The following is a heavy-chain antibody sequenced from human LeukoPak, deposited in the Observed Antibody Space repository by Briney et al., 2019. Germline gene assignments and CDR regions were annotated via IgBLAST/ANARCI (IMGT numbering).Heavy chain of an antibody. CDR3: ARDGIEVAGTGYFDY. Sequence: PSETLSLTCSVSGGSISSNIHYWAWIRQPPGEGLEWIGSIFYSGGTYYNASVKSRVTMSVDTSKNQFSLKLSSVTVADTAVYYCARDGIEVAGTGYFDYWDHGTLVTVSS. CDR2: IFYSGGT. D-gene: IGHD6-13*01. J-gene: IGHJ4*01. V-gene: IGHV4-39*02. CDR1: GGSISSNIHY.